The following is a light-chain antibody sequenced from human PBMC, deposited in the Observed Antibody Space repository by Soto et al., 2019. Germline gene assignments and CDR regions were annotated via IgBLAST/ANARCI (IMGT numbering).Light chain of an antibody. Sequence: DIVMTQSPDSLAVSLGERATINCKSSQTILHTSNNKDSLAWYQQKPGQPPKVLIYWGSTREFGVPDRFTGSGSGTDFTLTITSLQAEDVAVYYCHQYSSSVWTFGQGTKVEIK. V-gene: IGKV4-1*01. CDR3: HQYSSSVWT. J-gene: IGKJ1*01. CDR2: WGS. CDR1: QTILHTSNNKDS.